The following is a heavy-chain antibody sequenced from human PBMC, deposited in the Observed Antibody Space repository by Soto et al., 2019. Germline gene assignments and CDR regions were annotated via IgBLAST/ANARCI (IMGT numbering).Heavy chain of an antibody. V-gene: IGHV1-69*12. Sequence: VQLVQSGAEVKKPGSSVKVSCKASGSTFSSYGVSWVRQAPGQGLAWMGGITPLFGTANSAPKFQARVTITADDSTNTAYMELSSLRSEDTAVYCCARGYYALDDWGQGTLVTVSS. CDR2: ITPLFGTA. J-gene: IGHJ4*02. CDR3: ARGYYALDD. CDR1: GSTFSSYG. D-gene: IGHD2-2*01.